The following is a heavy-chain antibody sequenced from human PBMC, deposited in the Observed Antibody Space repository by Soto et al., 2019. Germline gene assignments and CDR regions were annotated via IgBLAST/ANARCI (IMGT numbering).Heavy chain of an antibody. D-gene: IGHD3-16*01. CDR1: GGTFSSYA. J-gene: IGHJ6*02. V-gene: IGHV1-69*01. Sequence: QVQLVQSGAEVKKPGSSVKVSCKASGGTFSSYAISWVRQAPGQGLEWMGGIIPIFGTANYAQKFQGRVTITGDESRSNAKRGGRGRRLGDRAVYYGGGGGVGGYYYAVRAVGGQGPT. CDR3: GGGGVGGYYYAVRAV. CDR2: IIPIFGTA.